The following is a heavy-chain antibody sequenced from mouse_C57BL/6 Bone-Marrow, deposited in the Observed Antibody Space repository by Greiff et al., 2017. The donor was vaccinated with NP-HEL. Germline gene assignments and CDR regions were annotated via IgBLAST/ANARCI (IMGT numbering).Heavy chain of an antibody. CDR1: GCNIKDDY. CDR2: IDPENGDT. D-gene: IGHD1-1*01. Sequence: VQLQQSGAELVRPGASVKLSCTASGCNIKDDYMHWVKQRPEQGREWRGWIDPENGDTEYASKFQGKVTITADTSSNTAYLQLSSLTAEDTAVYYCTTDYYGSSWYFDVWGTGTTVTVSS. V-gene: IGHV14-4*01. CDR3: TTDYYGSSWYFDV. J-gene: IGHJ1*03.